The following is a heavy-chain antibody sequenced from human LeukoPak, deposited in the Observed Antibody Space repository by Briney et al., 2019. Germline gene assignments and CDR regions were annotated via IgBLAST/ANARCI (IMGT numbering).Heavy chain of an antibody. V-gene: IGHV3-7*01. CDR3: ARDVGGSLDY. D-gene: IGHD3-16*01. J-gene: IGHJ4*02. Sequence: GGSLRLSCAASGFTFSTYWIAWVRQAQGKGLEWVANIKEDESAKHQADSVKGRFTISRDNAQNSVYLQMSSLRGEDTAVYYCARDVGGSLDYWGQGTLVTVSS. CDR2: IKEDESAK. CDR1: GFTFSTYW.